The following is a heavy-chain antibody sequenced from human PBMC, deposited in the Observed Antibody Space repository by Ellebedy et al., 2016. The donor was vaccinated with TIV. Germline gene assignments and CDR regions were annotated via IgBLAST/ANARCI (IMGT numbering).Heavy chain of an antibody. V-gene: IGHV3-15*01. CDR2: INSKTDGGAA. J-gene: IGHJ4*02. D-gene: IGHD5-18*01. CDR3: TTVYRYNYDSV. Sequence: PGGSLRLSCAASGFTFSNAWMNWVRQAPGKGLEWVGRINSKTDGGAADYAAPVKGRFTISRDGSKNTLYLQMNSLKTEDTAVYFCTTVYRYNYDSVWGQGTLVTVSS. CDR1: GFTFSNAW.